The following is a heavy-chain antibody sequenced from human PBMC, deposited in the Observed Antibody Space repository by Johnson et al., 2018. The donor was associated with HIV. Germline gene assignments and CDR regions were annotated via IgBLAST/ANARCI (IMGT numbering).Heavy chain of an antibody. CDR2: IRYDGSNK. D-gene: IGHD3-22*01. Sequence: VQLVESGGGLVQPGGSLRLSCEVSGFTVTTKYMSWVRQAPGKGLEWVALIRYDGSNKYYADSVKGRFIISRDNSKNTLYLQMNSLRPDDTAVYFCAKEQPYYYDNRHAFDICGQGTMVTVSS. CDR3: AKEQPYYYDNRHAFDI. J-gene: IGHJ3*02. CDR1: GFTVTTKY. V-gene: IGHV3-30*02.